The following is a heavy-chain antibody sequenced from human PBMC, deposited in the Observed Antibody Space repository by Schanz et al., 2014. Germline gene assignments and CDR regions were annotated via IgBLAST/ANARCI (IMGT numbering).Heavy chain of an antibody. Sequence: QVQLVESGGGLVKPGGSLRLSCAASGFTFSDYYMSWIRQAPGKGLEWVSYISGSSSTKYYADSVKGRFTISRDNGKNSLYLQMNSLRADDTAVYYCAKDLYNYGIFDSWGQGTLVTVSS. CDR2: ISGSSSTK. V-gene: IGHV3-11*01. CDR1: GFTFSDYY. D-gene: IGHD3-16*01. J-gene: IGHJ5*01. CDR3: AKDLYNYGIFDS.